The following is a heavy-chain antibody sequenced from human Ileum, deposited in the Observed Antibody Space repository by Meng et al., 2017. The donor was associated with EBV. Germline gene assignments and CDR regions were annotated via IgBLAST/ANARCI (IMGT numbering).Heavy chain of an antibody. J-gene: IGHJ4*02. CDR1: GYRFTSYA. V-gene: IGHV7-4-1*02. D-gene: IGHD2-15*01. CDR2: IDTKTENP. CDR3: ARSWGGGSSKE. Sequence: QVQLVQSGSVLQEPGTSVKISCDTSGYRFTSYALNWVRQAPGQGLEWMGWIDTKTENPSYAPGSTGRFVFSSETSVSTAYLHISSLKAADTAVYYCARSWGGGSSKEWGQGTLVTVSS.